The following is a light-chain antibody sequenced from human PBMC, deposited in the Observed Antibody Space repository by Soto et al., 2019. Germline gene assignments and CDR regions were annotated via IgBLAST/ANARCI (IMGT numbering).Light chain of an antibody. V-gene: IGKV4-1*01. CDR1: QSLLYTPNNYNY. CDR2: WAS. Sequence: DVVMTQFPDSLAVSLGERATLSCKSGQSLLYTPNNYNYLAWYQQKAGQPPKLLIYWASTRESWVPDRFSGSGSGTDFNRTISNLQAEDVAVYFCQQYYSAPGTFGQGTRVEIK. CDR3: QQYYSAPGT. J-gene: IGKJ1*01.